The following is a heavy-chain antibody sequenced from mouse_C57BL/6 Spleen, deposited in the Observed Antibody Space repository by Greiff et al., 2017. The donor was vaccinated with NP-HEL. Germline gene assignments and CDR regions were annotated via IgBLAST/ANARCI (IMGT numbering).Heavy chain of an antibody. CDR2: IYPGDGDT. J-gene: IGHJ2*01. CDR3: ARGGAYDGVATGDD. V-gene: IGHV1-80*01. D-gene: IGHD1-1*01. CDR1: GYAFSSYW. Sequence: VQLQQSGAELVKPGASVKISCKASGYAFSSYWMNWVKQRPGKGLEWIGQIYPGDGDTNYNGKFKGKATLTADKSSSTAYMQLSSLTSEDSAVYCCARGGAYDGVATGDDWGKGTTLTVSS.